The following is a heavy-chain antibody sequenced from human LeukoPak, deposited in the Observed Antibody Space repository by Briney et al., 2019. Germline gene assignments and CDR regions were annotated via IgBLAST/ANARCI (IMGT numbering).Heavy chain of an antibody. Sequence: SETLSLTCTVSGGSISSTSYYWGWIRQPPGKGLEWIGNIYYSGSTYYSPSLKSRVTISVDKSKNQFSLKLSSVTAADTAVYYCARQLMIDYYYYYYYMDVWGRGTTVTISS. CDR1: GGSISSTSYY. J-gene: IGHJ6*03. CDR3: ARQLMIDYYYYYYYMDV. D-gene: IGHD3-22*01. CDR2: IYYSGST. V-gene: IGHV4-39*07.